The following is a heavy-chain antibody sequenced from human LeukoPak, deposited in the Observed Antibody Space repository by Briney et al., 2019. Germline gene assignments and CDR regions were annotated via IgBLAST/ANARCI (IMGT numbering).Heavy chain of an antibody. V-gene: IGHV1-8*01. CDR1: GYTFTSYD. J-gene: IGHJ4*02. D-gene: IGHD6-13*01. CDR2: MNPNSGNT. CDR3: ARIGGSSSWYLDFDY. Sequence: VASVKVSCKASGYTFTSYDINWVRQATGQGLEWMGWMNPNSGNTGYAQKFQGRVSMTRNTSISTAYMELSSLRSEDTAVYYCARIGGSSSWYLDFDYWGQGTLVTVSS.